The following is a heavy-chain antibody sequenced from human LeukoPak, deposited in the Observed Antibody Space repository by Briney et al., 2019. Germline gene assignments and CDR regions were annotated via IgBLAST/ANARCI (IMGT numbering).Heavy chain of an antibody. D-gene: IGHD5-18*01. CDR3: ARVDTAMVLLY. J-gene: IGHJ4*02. CDR2: IIPIFGTA. Sequence: GASVEVSCKASGGTFSSYAISWVRQAPGQGLEWMGGIIPIFGTANYAQKFQGRVTITADESTSTAYMGLSSLRSEDTAVYYCARVDTAMVLLYWGQGTLVTVSS. CDR1: GGTFSSYA. V-gene: IGHV1-69*13.